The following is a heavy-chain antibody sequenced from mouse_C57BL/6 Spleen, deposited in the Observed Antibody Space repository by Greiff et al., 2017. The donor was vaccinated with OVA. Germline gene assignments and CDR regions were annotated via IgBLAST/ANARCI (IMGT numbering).Heavy chain of an antibody. J-gene: IGHJ3*01. Sequence: QVQLQQPGAELVKPGASVKLSCKASGYTFTSYWMHWVKQRPGQGLEWIGMIHPNSGSTNYNEKFKSKTTLTVDKSSSTAYMQLSSLTSEDSAVYYCARSRGGFIKGKPLAYWGQGTLVTVSA. D-gene: IGHD1-1*01. CDR3: ARSRGGFIKGKPLAY. CDR1: GYTFTSYW. CDR2: IHPNSGST. V-gene: IGHV1-64*01.